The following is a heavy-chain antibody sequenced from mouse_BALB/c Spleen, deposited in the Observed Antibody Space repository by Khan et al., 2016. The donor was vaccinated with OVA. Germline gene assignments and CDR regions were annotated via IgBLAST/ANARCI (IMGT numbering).Heavy chain of an antibody. Sequence: QVQLKQSGAELMKPGASVKISCKATGYTFSSYWIEWVKQRPGHGLEWIGEILPGSDNTNYNEKFKGKATLTADTSSNTAYMQLSSLTSEDSAVYYCARGAGTTYGMDYWGQGTSVTVSS. D-gene: IGHD4-1*01. CDR1: GYTFSSYW. CDR3: ARGAGTTYGMDY. V-gene: IGHV1-9*01. CDR2: ILPGSDNT. J-gene: IGHJ4*01.